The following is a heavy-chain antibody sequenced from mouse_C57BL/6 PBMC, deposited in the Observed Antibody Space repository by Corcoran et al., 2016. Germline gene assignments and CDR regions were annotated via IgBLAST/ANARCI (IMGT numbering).Heavy chain of an antibody. V-gene: IGHV1-18*01. D-gene: IGHD1-1*01. CDR3: ARGHYYGSSYYVDY. Sequence: EVQLQQSGPELVKSGASVKIPCKASGYTFTDYNMDWVKQSHGKSLEWIGDINPNNGGTIYNQKFKGKATLTVDKSSSTAYMELRSLTSEDTAVYYCARGHYYGSSYYVDYWGQGTTLTVSS. CDR1: GYTFTDYN. CDR2: INPNNGGT. J-gene: IGHJ2*01.